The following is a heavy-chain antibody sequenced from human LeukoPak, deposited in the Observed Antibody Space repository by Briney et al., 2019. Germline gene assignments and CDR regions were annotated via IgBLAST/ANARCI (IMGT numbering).Heavy chain of an antibody. CDR3: AVTHYYDSGGYYSTDY. V-gene: IGHV1-69*05. CDR2: IIPIFGTA. Sequence: TVKVSCKASGGTFSSYAISWVRQAPGQGLEWMGRIIPIFGTANYAQKFQGRVTITTDESTSTAYMELSSLRSEDTAVYYCAVTHYYDSGGYYSTDYWGQGTLVTVSS. D-gene: IGHD3-22*01. CDR1: GGTFSSYA. J-gene: IGHJ4*02.